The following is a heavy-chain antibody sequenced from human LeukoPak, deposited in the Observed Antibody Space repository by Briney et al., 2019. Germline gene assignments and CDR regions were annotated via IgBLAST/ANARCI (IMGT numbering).Heavy chain of an antibody. CDR3: ARALSIAAAAGGY. CDR1: GYSFTGYA. CDR2: INTNTGNP. J-gene: IGHJ4*02. D-gene: IGHD6-13*01. V-gene: IGHV7-4-1*02. Sequence: ASVKVSCKASGYSFTGYAMNWVRQAPGQGLEWMGWINTNTGNPTYAQGFTGRFVFSLDTSVTTAYLQISSLKTEDTAVYHCARALSIAAAAGGYWGQGTLVTVSS.